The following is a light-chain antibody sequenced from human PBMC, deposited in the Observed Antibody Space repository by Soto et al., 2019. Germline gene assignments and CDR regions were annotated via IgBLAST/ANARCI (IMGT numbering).Light chain of an antibody. CDR3: QHYNSYSEA. J-gene: IGKJ1*01. Sequence: DIQMTQSPSTLSGSVGDRVTITCRASQTISSWLAWYQQKPGKAPKLLIYKASTLKSGVPSRFSGIGSATEFTLTISSLQPDDFATYYCQHYNSYSEAFGQGTKVELK. CDR2: KAS. CDR1: QTISSW. V-gene: IGKV1-5*03.